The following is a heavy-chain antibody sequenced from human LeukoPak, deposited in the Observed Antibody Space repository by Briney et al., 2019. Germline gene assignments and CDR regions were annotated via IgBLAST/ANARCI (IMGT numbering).Heavy chain of an antibody. CDR3: ARDPGIRNGMDV. CDR2: IYSGGTT. V-gene: IGHV3-53*01. CDR1: GFTVNNNY. D-gene: IGHD2/OR15-2a*01. Sequence: QPGRSLRLSCAASGFTVNNNYMTWVRQAPGKGLEWVSVIYSGGTTYYADSVKGRFTISRGNSKNTLYLQMNSLRVDDTAVYYCARDPGIRNGMDVWGQGTTVTVSS. J-gene: IGHJ6*02.